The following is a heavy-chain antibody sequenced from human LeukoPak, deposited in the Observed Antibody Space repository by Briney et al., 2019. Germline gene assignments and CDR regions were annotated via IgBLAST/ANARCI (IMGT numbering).Heavy chain of an antibody. Sequence: GASVKVSCKASGYTFTGYYMHWVRQAPGQGLEWMGWINPNSGGTNYAQKFQGRVTMTRDTSISTAYMELSRLRSDDTAVYYCASSPYYYDSSGYPGVWGQGTLVTVSS. CDR2: INPNSGGT. J-gene: IGHJ4*02. V-gene: IGHV1-2*02. CDR1: GYTFTGYY. D-gene: IGHD3-22*01. CDR3: ASSPYYYDSSGYPGV.